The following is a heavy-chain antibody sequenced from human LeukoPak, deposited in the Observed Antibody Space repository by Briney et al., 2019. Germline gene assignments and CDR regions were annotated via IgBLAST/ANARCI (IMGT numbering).Heavy chain of an antibody. J-gene: IGHJ4*02. CDR1: GFTFSSYA. V-gene: IGHV3-23*01. CDR3: ANLNSYYFDY. D-gene: IGHD5-24*01. CDR2: ISGSGGST. Sequence: GGSRRLSCAASGFTFSSYAMSWVRQAPRKGLEWVSAISGSGGSTYYADSVKGRFTISRDNSKNTLYLQMNSLRAEDTAVYYCANLNSYYFDYWGQGTLVTVSS.